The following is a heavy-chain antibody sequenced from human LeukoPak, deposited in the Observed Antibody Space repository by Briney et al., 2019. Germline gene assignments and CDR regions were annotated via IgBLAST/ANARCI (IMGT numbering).Heavy chain of an antibody. Sequence: PGGSLRLSCAASGFTFSSYGMSWVRQAPGKGLEWVSLISGSGDSTSYADSVKGRFTISRDNAKNSLYLQMNSLRAEDTAVYYCAREGIWYYDSSGYYDYWGQGTLVTVSS. V-gene: IGHV3-23*01. D-gene: IGHD3-22*01. CDR2: ISGSGDST. CDR3: AREGIWYYDSSGYYDY. J-gene: IGHJ4*02. CDR1: GFTFSSYG.